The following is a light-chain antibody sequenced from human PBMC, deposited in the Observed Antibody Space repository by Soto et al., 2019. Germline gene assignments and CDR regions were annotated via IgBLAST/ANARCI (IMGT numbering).Light chain of an antibody. CDR2: DVS. CDR3: SSYTSSSTLSYV. Sequence: QSVLTQPASVSGSPGQSITISCTGTSSDVGGYNYVSWYQQHPGKAPTLMIYDVSNRPSGVSNRFSGSKSGNTASLTISGLQAEDEADYYCSSYTSSSTLSYVFGTGTKLTVL. CDR1: SSDVGGYNY. V-gene: IGLV2-14*01. J-gene: IGLJ1*01.